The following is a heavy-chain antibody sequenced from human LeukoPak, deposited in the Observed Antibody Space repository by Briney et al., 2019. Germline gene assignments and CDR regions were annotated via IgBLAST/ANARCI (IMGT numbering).Heavy chain of an antibody. J-gene: IGHJ5*02. Sequence: GASVKVSCKASGYTFTSYDINWVRQATGQGLEWMGWMNPNSGNTGYAQKFQGRVTMTRNTSISTAYMELSSLRSEDTAVYYCARGRMAAAAPGNWFDPWGQGTLVTVSS. D-gene: IGHD6-13*01. CDR3: ARGRMAAAAPGNWFDP. CDR2: MNPNSGNT. CDR1: GYTFTSYD. V-gene: IGHV1-8*01.